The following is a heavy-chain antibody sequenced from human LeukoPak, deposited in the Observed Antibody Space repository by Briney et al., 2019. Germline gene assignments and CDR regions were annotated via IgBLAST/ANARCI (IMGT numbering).Heavy chain of an antibody. CDR3: ARSGAFNYGMDV. CDR2: IKQDGSDK. V-gene: IGHV3-7*03. CDR1: GFTFSNYW. J-gene: IGHJ6*02. D-gene: IGHD1-26*01. Sequence: GGSLRLSCAASGFTFSNYWMSWVRQPLGKGLEWVANIKQDGSDKYYVDSVKGRFTISRDNSKNTLYLQMNSLRAEDTAVYYCARSGAFNYGMDVWGQGTTVTVSS.